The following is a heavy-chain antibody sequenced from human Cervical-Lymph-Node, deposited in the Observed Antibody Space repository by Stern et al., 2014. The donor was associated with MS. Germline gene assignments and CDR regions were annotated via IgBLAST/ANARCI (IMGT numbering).Heavy chain of an antibody. V-gene: IGHV1-69*01. CDR1: GGTFSSYA. J-gene: IGHJ6*02. CDR2: IIPSFGTA. Sequence: VQLVESGAEVKKPGSSGKVSCKASGGTFSSYAISWGRPAPGQGPEGMGGIIPSFGTANDAQKFQGRVTITADESTSTAYMELSSLRSEDTAVYYCARGELKEGLVRGMDVWGQGTTVTVSS. CDR3: ARGELKEGLVRGMDV. D-gene: IGHD1-26*01.